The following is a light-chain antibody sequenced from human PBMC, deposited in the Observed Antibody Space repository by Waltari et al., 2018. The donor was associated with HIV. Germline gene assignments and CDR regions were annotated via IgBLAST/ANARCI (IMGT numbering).Light chain of an antibody. CDR3: ASYTSNDTLV. V-gene: IGLV2-14*02. J-gene: IGLJ3*02. CDR2: EVI. Sequence: HSALTQPASVSASPGQSITISCTGTSGAFGISSLVSWYQQLPDKVPRVLIYEVIRLPSGVSNLFSGSKSGNTASLSISGLQAEDEADYYCASYTSNDTLVFGGGTKVTVL. CDR1: SGAFGISSL.